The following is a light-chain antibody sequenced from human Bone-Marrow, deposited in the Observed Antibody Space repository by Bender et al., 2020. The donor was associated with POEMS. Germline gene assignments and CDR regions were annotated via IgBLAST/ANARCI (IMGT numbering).Light chain of an antibody. Sequence: QSALTQPRSVSGSPGQSITISCTGTSNDVGSYNLVSWYQQHPGKAPKLMIYEGSRRPSGISNRFSGSKSGNTASLTIPGLQAEDEADYYCCSYAGSRTYIFGSGTKVTVL. V-gene: IGLV2-23*01. CDR2: EGS. J-gene: IGLJ1*01. CDR1: SNDVGSYNL. CDR3: CSYAGSRTYI.